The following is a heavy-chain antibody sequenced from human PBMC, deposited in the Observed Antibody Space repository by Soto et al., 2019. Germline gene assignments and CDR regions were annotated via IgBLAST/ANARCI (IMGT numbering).Heavy chain of an antibody. Sequence: PSETLSLTCTVSGGSISSGGYYWSWIRQHPGKGLEWIGYIYYSGSTNYNPSLKSRVTISVDTSKNQFSLKLSSVTAADTAVYYCARSYSSSWYFDYWGQGTLVTVSS. CDR2: IYYSGST. V-gene: IGHV4-61*08. CDR1: GGSISSGGYY. J-gene: IGHJ4*02. D-gene: IGHD6-13*01. CDR3: ARSYSSSWYFDY.